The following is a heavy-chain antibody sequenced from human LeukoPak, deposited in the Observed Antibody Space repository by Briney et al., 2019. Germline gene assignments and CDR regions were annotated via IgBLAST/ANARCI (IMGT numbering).Heavy chain of an antibody. Sequence: GGSLRLSCGGSGFTFSSYAVNWVRQAPGKGLEWVSAISGSGGSTYYADSVKGRFTISRDNSKNTLYLQMNTLGAEDTAVYYCAKRGSYSSWPNYYFDYWGQGTLVTVSS. CDR2: ISGSGGST. J-gene: IGHJ4*02. D-gene: IGHD6-13*01. CDR1: GFTFSSYA. V-gene: IGHV3-23*01. CDR3: AKRGSYSSWPNYYFDY.